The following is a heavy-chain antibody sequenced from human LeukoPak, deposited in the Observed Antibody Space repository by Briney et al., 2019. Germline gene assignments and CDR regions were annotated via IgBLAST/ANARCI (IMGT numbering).Heavy chain of an antibody. CDR2: ISYSGRT. V-gene: IGHV4-39*01. Sequence: SETLSLTCTVSGVSISSSSCYWVWLAPPQGKGLVSLGNISYSGRTYYNPPRESRVTISEDPSKNQVSPEPNTETAEDPAVDYIARGQQYHRPARWFDPWGQGTLVTVSS. CDR1: GVSISSSSCY. CDR3: ARGQQYHRPARWFDP. J-gene: IGHJ5*02. D-gene: IGHD6-13*01.